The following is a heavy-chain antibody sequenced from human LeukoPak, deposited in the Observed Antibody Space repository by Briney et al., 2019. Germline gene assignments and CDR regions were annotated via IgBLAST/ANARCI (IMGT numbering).Heavy chain of an antibody. CDR2: ISSSGSTI. V-gene: IGHV3-48*03. D-gene: IGHD5-12*01. Sequence: PGGSLRLSCAASGFTFSSYEMNWVRQAPGKGLEWVSYISSSGSTIYYADSVKGRFTVSRDNARNSLYLQMNSLRAEDTAVYYCARTDSGYEDPLDYWGQGTLVTVSS. CDR1: GFTFSSYE. CDR3: ARTDSGYEDPLDY. J-gene: IGHJ4*02.